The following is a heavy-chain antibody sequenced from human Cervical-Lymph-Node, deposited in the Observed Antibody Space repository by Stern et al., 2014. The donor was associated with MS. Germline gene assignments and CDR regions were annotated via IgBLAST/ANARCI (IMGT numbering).Heavy chain of an antibody. CDR2: IDWNDQT. J-gene: IGHJ4*02. V-gene: IGHV2-70*04. CDR3: ARMMGSGYRHYFDY. CDR1: GFSLITSGTR. Sequence: QVTLRESGPALVKPTQTLTLTCTFSGFSLITSGTRVSWIRQPPGRALEWLARIDWNDQTFYNSSQMTRLTISKDTSKNQVVLTMTNVDPVDTATYYCARMMGSGYRHYFDYWGQGTPVTVSS. D-gene: IGHD3-3*01.